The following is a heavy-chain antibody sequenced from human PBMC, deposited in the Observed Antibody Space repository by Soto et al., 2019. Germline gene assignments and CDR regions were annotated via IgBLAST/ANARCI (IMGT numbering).Heavy chain of an antibody. J-gene: IGHJ4*02. V-gene: IGHV3-30*03. CDR1: GFGSSNSG. Sequence: QVQLVESGGGVVQPGTSLRLSCTASGFGSSNSGMQWVRQTPGKGLEWVALISFDGDKYYVDSVKGRFTISRDNPTNTVYLQMNRLRPEDTAVYFCARDYARGWCQFWGQGTLVTVSS. CDR2: ISFDGDK. D-gene: IGHD2-8*02. CDR3: ARDYARGWCQF.